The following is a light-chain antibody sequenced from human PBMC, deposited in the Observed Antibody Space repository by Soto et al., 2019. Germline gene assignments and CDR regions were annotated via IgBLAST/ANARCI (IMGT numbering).Light chain of an antibody. CDR3: AAWDDTVRSYV. J-gene: IGLJ1*01. CDR1: ISNIGTNY. CDR2: RDN. V-gene: IGLV1-47*01. Sequence: QSVLTQPPSVSGTPGQRVTISCSGGISNIGTNYVHWFQQLPGTAPKVLSNRDNQRPSGVPDRFSGSKSGTSASLAISGLRSEEEAEYYCAAWDDTVRSYVFGTGTKLTVL.